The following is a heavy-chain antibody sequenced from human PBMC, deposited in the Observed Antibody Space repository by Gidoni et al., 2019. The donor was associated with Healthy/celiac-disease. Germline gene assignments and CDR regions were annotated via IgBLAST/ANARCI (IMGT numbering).Heavy chain of an antibody. J-gene: IGHJ5*02. CDR2: IIPIFGTA. V-gene: IGHV1-69*01. D-gene: IGHD4-4*01. CDR3: ARGHSAPHSNYHWFDP. CDR1: GGPFSSYA. Sequence: QVQLVQSGAEVKKPGSSVKVSCKASGGPFSSYAISWVRQAPGQGLEWMGGIIPIFGTANYAQKFQGRVTITADESTSTAYMELSSLRSEDTAVYYCARGHSAPHSNYHWFDPWGQGTLVTVSS.